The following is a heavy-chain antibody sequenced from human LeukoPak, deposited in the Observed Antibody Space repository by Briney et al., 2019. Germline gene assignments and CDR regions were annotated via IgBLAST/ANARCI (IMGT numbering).Heavy chain of an antibody. Sequence: ASVKVSCKASGYTFTSYGISWVRQAPGQGLEWMGWISAYNGNTNYAQKLQGRVTMTTDTSTSTAYMELRSPRSDDTAVYYCARDLRLRGHFGTVDYWGQGTLVTVSS. CDR2: ISAYNGNT. J-gene: IGHJ4*02. D-gene: IGHD4-17*01. CDR1: GYTFTSYG. V-gene: IGHV1-18*01. CDR3: ARDLRLRGHFGTVDY.